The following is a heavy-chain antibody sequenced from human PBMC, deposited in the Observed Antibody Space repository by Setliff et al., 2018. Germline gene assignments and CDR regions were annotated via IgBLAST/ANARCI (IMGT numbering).Heavy chain of an antibody. Sequence: GGSLRLSCATSGFPFSTYTMSWVRQAPGKGLEWVSGIGGSGEHKYYADSVKGRFTISRDNFKNMVYLQMDSLRAEDTAFYFCARCPISGTRWGLDYWGQGALVTVSS. V-gene: IGHV3-23*01. J-gene: IGHJ4*02. CDR3: ARCPISGTRWGLDY. D-gene: IGHD5-12*01. CDR1: GFPFSTYT. CDR2: IGGSGEHK.